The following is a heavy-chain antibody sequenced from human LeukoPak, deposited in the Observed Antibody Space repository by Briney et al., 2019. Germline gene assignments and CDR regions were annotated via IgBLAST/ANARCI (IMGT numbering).Heavy chain of an antibody. V-gene: IGHV4-39*01. CDR1: GGSISSSSYY. J-gene: IGHJ4*02. Sequence: SETLSLTCTVSGGSISSSSYYWGWIRQPPGKGLEWIGSVYYSGSTYYNPSLKSRVTISVDTSKNQFSLKLSSVTAVDTAVYYCARTPYYYGSGIQYYFDYWGQGTLVTVSS. D-gene: IGHD3-10*01. CDR2: VYYSGST. CDR3: ARTPYYYGSGIQYYFDY.